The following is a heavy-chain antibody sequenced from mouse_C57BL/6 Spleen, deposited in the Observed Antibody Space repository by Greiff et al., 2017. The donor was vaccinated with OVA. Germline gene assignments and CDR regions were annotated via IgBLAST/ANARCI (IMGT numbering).Heavy chain of an antibody. CDR1: GYTFTSYW. CDR2: IDPSDSYT. V-gene: IGHV1-69*01. J-gene: IGHJ2*01. CDR3: ARRYYYGSSYFDY. D-gene: IGHD1-1*01. Sequence: QVQLQQPGAELVMPGASVKLSCKASGYTFTSYWMHWVKQRPGPGLEWIGEIDPSDSYTNYNQKFKGKSTLTVDTSSSTAYMQLSSLTSEDSADYYGARRYYYGSSYFDYWGQGTTLTVSS.